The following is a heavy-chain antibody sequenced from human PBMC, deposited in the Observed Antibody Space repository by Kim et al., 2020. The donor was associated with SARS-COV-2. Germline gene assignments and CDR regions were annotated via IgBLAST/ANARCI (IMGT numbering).Heavy chain of an antibody. V-gene: IGHV4-30-2*05. J-gene: IGHJ4*02. CDR3: ARGPPIGGGDCYSH. D-gene: IGHD2-21*02. Sequence: NQALSSRVTISVDTSKNQFSLKLSSVTAADTAVYYCARGPPIGGGDCYSHWGQGTLVTVSS.